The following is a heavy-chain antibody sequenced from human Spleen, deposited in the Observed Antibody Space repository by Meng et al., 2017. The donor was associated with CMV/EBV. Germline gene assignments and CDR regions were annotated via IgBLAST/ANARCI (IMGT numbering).Heavy chain of an antibody. CDR1: GFTLSDDY. J-gene: IGHJ3*02. V-gene: IGHV3-11*04. D-gene: IGHD3-16*01. CDR2: ISSSGTTI. CDR3: ARDWGEEEGAFDI. Sequence: GGSLRLSCAASGFTLSDDYMSWIRQAPGKGLEWVSYISSSGTTIYYADSVKGRFTISRDNAKNSLYLQMNSLRAEDTAVYYCARDWGEEEGAFDIWGQGTLVTVSS.